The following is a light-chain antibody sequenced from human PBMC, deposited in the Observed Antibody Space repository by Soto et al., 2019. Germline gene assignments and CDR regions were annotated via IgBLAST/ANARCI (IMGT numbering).Light chain of an antibody. Sequence: EIVLTQSPCTLSVSPGERATLSCRASQSVSSSYLAWYQQKPGQAPRLLIYGASSRATGIPDRFRGSGSETDFTLTISRLEPEDFAVYYCQQYGSSSWTFGQGTKVEIK. CDR3: QQYGSSSWT. CDR2: GAS. J-gene: IGKJ1*01. V-gene: IGKV3-20*01. CDR1: QSVSSSY.